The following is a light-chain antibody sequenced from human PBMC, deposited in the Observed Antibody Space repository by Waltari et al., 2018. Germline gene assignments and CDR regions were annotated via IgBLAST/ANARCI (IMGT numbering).Light chain of an antibody. CDR2: DVS. J-gene: IGKJ2*01. Sequence: EIVMTQSPATLSVSPGESATLFCRASQRVNTNLAWYQQKPGQAPSLLIYDVSTRATGVPARFSGSGSGTEFTLTISSLQSEDFAVYYCQHFINWPLYTFGQGTKLEIK. V-gene: IGKV3-15*01. CDR3: QHFINWPLYT. CDR1: QRVNTN.